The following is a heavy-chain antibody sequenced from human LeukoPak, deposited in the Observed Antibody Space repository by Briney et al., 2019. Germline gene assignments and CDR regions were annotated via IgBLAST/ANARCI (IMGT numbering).Heavy chain of an antibody. Sequence: GGSLRLSCAASGFTFSSYNMNWVRQAPGKGLEWISYISSSTGTMYYADSVEGRFTISRDNAKNSLYLQMNSLRAEDTAVYYCARAGSDRNSGYDYWGQGTLVTVSS. CDR2: ISSSTGTM. V-gene: IGHV3-48*04. CDR1: GFTFSSYN. J-gene: IGHJ4*02. D-gene: IGHD5-12*01. CDR3: ARAGSDRNSGYDY.